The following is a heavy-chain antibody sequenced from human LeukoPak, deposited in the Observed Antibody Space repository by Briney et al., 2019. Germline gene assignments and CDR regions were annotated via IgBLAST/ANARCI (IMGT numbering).Heavy chain of an antibody. V-gene: IGHV3-23*01. CDR1: GFTFSSYA. CDR3: AKGYSSEFDY. Sequence: GGSLRLSCAASGFTFSSYAMSWVRQAPGKGLEWVSAISGSGGSTYYADSVKGRFTISRDNSDNILYLQMNSLRAEDTAMYYCAKGYSSEFDYWGQGTLVTVSS. J-gene: IGHJ4*02. D-gene: IGHD6-19*01. CDR2: ISGSGGST.